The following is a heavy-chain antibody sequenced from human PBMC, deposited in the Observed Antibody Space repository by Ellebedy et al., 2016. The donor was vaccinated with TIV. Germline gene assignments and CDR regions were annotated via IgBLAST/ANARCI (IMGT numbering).Heavy chain of an antibody. V-gene: IGHV4-59*01. CDR2: IYYSGST. J-gene: IGHJ4*02. D-gene: IGHD3-10*01. CDR3: ARRPRGAYFLDY. CDR1: GGSISSYY. Sequence: GSLRLXXTVSGGSISSYYWSWIRQPPGKGLEWIGYIYYSGSTNYNPSLKSRVTMSVDTSKNQFSLKLSSVTAADTALYYCARRPRGAYFLDYWGQGTLVTVSS.